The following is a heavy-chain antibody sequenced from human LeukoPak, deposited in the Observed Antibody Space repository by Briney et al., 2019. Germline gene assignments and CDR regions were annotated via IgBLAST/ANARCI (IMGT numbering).Heavy chain of an antibody. CDR1: GGSFSGYY. CDR2: VNHSGST. D-gene: IGHD5-18*01. CDR3: AGGLRYSYGYFDY. J-gene: IGHJ4*02. V-gene: IGHV4-34*01. Sequence: SETLSLTCAVYGGSFSGYYWSWIRQPPGKGLEWIGEVNHSGSTNYNPSLKSRVTISVDTSKNQFSLKLSSVTAADTAVYYCAGGLRYSYGYFDYWGQGTLVTVSS.